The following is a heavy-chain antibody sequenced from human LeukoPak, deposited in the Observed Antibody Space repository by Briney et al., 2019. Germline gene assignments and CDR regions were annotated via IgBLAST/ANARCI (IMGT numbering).Heavy chain of an antibody. CDR1: GFTFSSYG. Sequence: GGSLRLSGAASGFTFSSYGMHWVRQAPGKGLEWVAFIRYDGSNKYYADSVKGRFTISRDNSKNTLYLQMNSLRAEDTAVYYCAKDSCSSTSCYAFYYGMDVWGQGTTVTVSS. D-gene: IGHD2-2*01. CDR3: AKDSCSSTSCYAFYYGMDV. J-gene: IGHJ6*02. V-gene: IGHV3-30*02. CDR2: IRYDGSNK.